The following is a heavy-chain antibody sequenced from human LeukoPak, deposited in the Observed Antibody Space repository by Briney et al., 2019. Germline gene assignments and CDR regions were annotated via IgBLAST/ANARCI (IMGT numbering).Heavy chain of an antibody. CDR3: ASLDDRTMGYDY. CDR1: GGSISSGGYY. CDR2: IYYSGST. J-gene: IGHJ4*02. D-gene: IGHD5-18*01. Sequence: SETLSLTCTVSGGSISSGGYYWSWIRQHPGKGLEWIGYIYYSGSTYYNPSLKSRVTISVDTSRTQFSLKLSSVTAADTAVYYGASLDDRTMGYDYWGQGTLVTGSS. V-gene: IGHV4-31*03.